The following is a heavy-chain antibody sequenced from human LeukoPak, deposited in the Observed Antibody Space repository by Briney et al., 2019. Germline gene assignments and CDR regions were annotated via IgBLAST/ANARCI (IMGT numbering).Heavy chain of an antibody. V-gene: IGHV1-2*02. CDR2: INPNSGGT. D-gene: IGHD3-22*01. J-gene: IGHJ3*02. CDR3: ARVAGYYYDRAFDM. Sequence: GASVKVSCKSSGYTFTGYFIHWVWQAPGQGLEWMGWINPNSGGTNYAQNFQGRVTMTRDTSISTAYMELSRLRSDDTAVYYCARVAGYYYDRAFDMWGQGTMVTVSS. CDR1: GYTFTGYF.